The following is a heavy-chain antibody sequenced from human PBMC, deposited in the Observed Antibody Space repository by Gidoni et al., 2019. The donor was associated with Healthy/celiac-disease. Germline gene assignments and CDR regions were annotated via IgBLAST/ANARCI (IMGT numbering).Heavy chain of an antibody. J-gene: IGHJ3*02. CDR1: GYSFTSYW. CDR3: ASIVGAELPDI. D-gene: IGHD1-26*01. CDR2: IYPGDSDT. Sequence: EVQLVQSGAEVKEPGESLKISCKGSGYSFTSYWIGWVRQMPGKGLEWMGIIYPGDSDTRYSRSFQGQVNHSADQSISTAYLEWSSLQASDTAMYYCASIVGAELPDIWGQGTMVTVSS. V-gene: IGHV5-51*03.